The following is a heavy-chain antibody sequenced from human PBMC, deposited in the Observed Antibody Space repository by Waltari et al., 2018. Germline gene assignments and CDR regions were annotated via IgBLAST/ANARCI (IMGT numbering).Heavy chain of an antibody. D-gene: IGHD3-16*01. CDR2: VIYSGGTT. Sequence: EVQLLESGGGLVQPGGSLRLSCADSGFTFNNYAMSWVRQAPGKGLEWVSVIYSGGTTYYADSVKGRFTISRDNSKNTLYLQMNSLRPEDTAVYHCAKEDFGGVDHWGQGTLVTVSS. V-gene: IGHV3-23*03. J-gene: IGHJ5*02. CDR3: AKEDFGGVDH. CDR1: GFTFNNYA.